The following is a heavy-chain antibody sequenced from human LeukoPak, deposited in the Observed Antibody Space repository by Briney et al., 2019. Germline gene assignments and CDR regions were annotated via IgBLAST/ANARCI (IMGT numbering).Heavy chain of an antibody. CDR2: INPSGGTT. J-gene: IGHJ4*02. V-gene: IGHV1-46*01. CDR3: ASSTVTTYYFDY. D-gene: IGHD4-17*01. CDR1: GYTFTSYY. Sequence: ASVKVSCEASGYTFTSYYIHWVRQSPGQGLQWMGIINPSGGTTNYAQKFQGRVTITADKSTSTAYMELSSLRSEDTAVYYCASSTVTTYYFDYWGQGTLVTVSS.